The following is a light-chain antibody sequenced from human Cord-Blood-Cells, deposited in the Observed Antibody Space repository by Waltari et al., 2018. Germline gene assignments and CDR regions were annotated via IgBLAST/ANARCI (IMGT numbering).Light chain of an antibody. CDR2: DGS. J-gene: IGLJ3*02. CDR1: SSDVGGYNY. V-gene: IGLV2-11*01. Sequence: QSALTQPRSVSGSPGQSVTISCTGTSSDVGGYNYVSWYQQHPGKAPKLMIYDGSKRPSGVPDRLSGSKSGNTASLTISGRQAEDEADYYCCSYAGSYTWVFGGGTKLTVL. CDR3: CSYAGSYTWV.